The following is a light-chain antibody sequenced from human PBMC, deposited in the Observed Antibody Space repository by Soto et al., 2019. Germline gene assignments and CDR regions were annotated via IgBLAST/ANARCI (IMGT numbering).Light chain of an antibody. CDR3: QQYKYYWT. V-gene: IGKV1-5*03. CDR2: ATS. Sequence: DIQMTQSPSTLSASVGDRVTITCRASQTLNDWLAWYQHKPGQGPKPLIYATSKLETGVPPRFSGSGSGTEFTLTINGLRPDDSATYFCQQYKYYWTFGQGTKVEVK. J-gene: IGKJ1*01. CDR1: QTLNDW.